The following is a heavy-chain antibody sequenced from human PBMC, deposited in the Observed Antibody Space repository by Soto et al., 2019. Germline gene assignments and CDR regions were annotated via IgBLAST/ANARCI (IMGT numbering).Heavy chain of an antibody. D-gene: IGHD2-8*01. V-gene: IGHV4-59*11. J-gene: IGHJ4*02. CDR3: VRVRKPDQWRGLAY. CDR1: GDSISTHY. CDR2: IHYNGNT. Sequence: QVHLQESGPGLVKPSETLSLTCTVSGDSISTHYWSWIRQPPENGLKWIGCIHYNGNTYYNHCLQSRVTISLEKSKNRISLKLNSVTAAARAVYYCVRVRKPDQWRGLAYWGQGTLFSVSS.